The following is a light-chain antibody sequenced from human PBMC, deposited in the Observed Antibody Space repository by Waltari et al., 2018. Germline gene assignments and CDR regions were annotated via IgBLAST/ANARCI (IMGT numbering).Light chain of an antibody. CDR3: ASDSSTNTIL. CDR2: AVG. CDR1: NNDVGVYDY. V-gene: IGLV2-14*01. J-gene: IGLJ2*01. Sequence: QPALTQPASVSGSPGPSVNISCTGTNNDVGVYDYFSWYQQHPGKVPKLLIFAVGRRPSGVSRRFSGSKSGNTASLTISALQAEDEATYYCASDSSTNTILFGGGTSLTVL.